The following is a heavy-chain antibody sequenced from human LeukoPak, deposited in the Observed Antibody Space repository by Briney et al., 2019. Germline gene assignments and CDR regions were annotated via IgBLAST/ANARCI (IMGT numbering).Heavy chain of an antibody. D-gene: IGHD4-11*01. CDR2: IKSKTDGGTT. Sequence: GGSLRLSCAASGFTFSNAWMSWVRQAPGKGLEWVGRIKSKTDGGTTDYAAPVKGRFTISRDDSKNTLYLQMNSLRAEDTAVYFCAKDILNDYSNYYFDYWGQGTLVTVSS. V-gene: IGHV3-15*01. J-gene: IGHJ4*02. CDR3: AKDILNDYSNYYFDY. CDR1: GFTFSNAW.